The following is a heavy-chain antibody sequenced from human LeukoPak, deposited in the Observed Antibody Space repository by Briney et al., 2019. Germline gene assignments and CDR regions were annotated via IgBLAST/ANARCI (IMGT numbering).Heavy chain of an antibody. J-gene: IGHJ5*02. Sequence: SVKVSCNASGGTFSSYTISWVRQAPGQGLEWMGRIIPILGIANYAQKFQGRVTITADKSTSTAYMELSSLRSEDTAVYYCARAGYRSSGWFDPWGQGTLVTVSS. CDR3: ARAGYRSSGWFDP. V-gene: IGHV1-69*02. CDR1: GGTFSSYT. D-gene: IGHD6-6*01. CDR2: IIPILGIA.